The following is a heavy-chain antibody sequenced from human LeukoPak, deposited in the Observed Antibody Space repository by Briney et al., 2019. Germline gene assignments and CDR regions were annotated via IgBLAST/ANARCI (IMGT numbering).Heavy chain of an antibody. CDR1: GFTFSSYA. CDR3: AKASVSSSWFDAFDI. CDR2: ISGSGGST. J-gene: IGHJ3*02. D-gene: IGHD6-13*01. V-gene: IGHV3-23*01. Sequence: PGGSLRLSCAASGFTFSSYAMSWVRQAPGKGLEWVSAISGSGGSTYYADSVKGRFTISRDNSKNTLYLQMSSLRAEDTAVYYCAKASVSSSWFDAFDIWGQGTMVTVSS.